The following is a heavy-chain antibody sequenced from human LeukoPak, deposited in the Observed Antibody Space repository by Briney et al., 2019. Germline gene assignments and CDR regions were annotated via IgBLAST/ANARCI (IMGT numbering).Heavy chain of an antibody. D-gene: IGHD3-3*01. CDR2: IYYSGNT. V-gene: IGHV4-59*08. CDR3: ARHWNYYFYYMDA. Sequence: SETLSLTCTVSGGSISGYYWSWVRQPPGKGLEWIGYIYYSGNTNYNPSLKSRVTISVDTSKNQFSLKLSSVTAADTAVYYCARHWNYYFYYMDAWGKGTTVTVSS. J-gene: IGHJ6*03. CDR1: GGSISGYY.